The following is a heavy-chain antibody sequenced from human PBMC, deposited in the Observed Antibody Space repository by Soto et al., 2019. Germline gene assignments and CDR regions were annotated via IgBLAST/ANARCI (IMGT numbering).Heavy chain of an antibody. CDR3: ARRGSGSYYDY. CDR2: IYSGGST. CDR1: GFTFSSND. Sequence: EVQLVESGGGLIQPGGSLRLSCAASGFTFSSNDMNWVRQAPGKGLEWVSLIYSGGSTYYADSVKGRFTISRDNSKNTLYLQMNSLRAEDTAVYYCARRGSGSYYDYWGQGTLVTVSS. D-gene: IGHD1-26*01. J-gene: IGHJ4*02. V-gene: IGHV3-53*01.